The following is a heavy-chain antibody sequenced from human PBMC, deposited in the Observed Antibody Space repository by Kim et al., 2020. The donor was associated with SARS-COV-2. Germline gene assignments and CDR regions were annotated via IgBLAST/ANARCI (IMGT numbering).Heavy chain of an antibody. CDR3: AKDRSRYGNGWGLDY. CDR1: GFTFNTYA. J-gene: IGHJ4*02. CDR2: STAGGSGT. D-gene: IGHD6-19*01. V-gene: IGHV3-23*01. Sequence: GGSLRLSCAASGFTFNTYAMSWVRQAPGKGLEWVSASTAGGSGTNYADTVKGRFTISRDNSKNTLYLQINSLRAEDTAVYYCAKDRSRYGNGWGLDYWGQGTLVNVSS.